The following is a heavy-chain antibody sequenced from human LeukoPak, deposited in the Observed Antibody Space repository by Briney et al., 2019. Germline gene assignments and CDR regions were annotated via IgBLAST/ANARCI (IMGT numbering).Heavy chain of an antibody. V-gene: IGHV3-23*01. CDR2: ISGSGGST. CDR1: GFTFRSYA. CDR3: AKDYDFWSGYYNPGGYYYMDV. J-gene: IGHJ6*03. D-gene: IGHD3-3*01. Sequence: GGSLRLSCAASGFTFRSYAMSWGRQAPGKGLEWVSVISGSGGSTYYADSVKGRFTISRDNSKNTLYLQMNSLRAEDTAVYYCAKDYDFWSGYYNPGGYYYMDVWGKGTTVTVSS.